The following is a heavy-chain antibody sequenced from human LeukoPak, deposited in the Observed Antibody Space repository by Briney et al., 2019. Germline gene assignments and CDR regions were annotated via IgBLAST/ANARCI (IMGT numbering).Heavy chain of an antibody. J-gene: IGHJ4*02. CDR2: INSDGSFT. CDR3: ARSITTFGVVISY. CDR1: GFMVRSNY. Sequence: GGSLRLSCAASGFMVRSNYMNWVRQAPGKGLVWVSRINSDGSFTTYANSVKGRFTISRDNAKNTLYLQMNSLRAEDTAVYYCARSITTFGVVISYWGQGTLVTVSS. D-gene: IGHD3-3*01. V-gene: IGHV3-74*01.